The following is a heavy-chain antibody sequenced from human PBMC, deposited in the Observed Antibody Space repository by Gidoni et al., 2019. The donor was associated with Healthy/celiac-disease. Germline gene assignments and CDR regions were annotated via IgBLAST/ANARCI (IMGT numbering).Heavy chain of an antibody. CDR2: IYYSWST. V-gene: IGHV4-30-4*01. J-gene: IGHJ4*02. Sequence: QVQLQASGPGLLKPSQPLSLPCTVSGGSISSGDYYWSWIRQPPGKGLEWIGYIYYSWSTYYNPSLKSRVTISVDTSKNQFSLKLSSVTAADTAVYYCARDHDDYGAGYWGQGTLVTVSS. D-gene: IGHD4-17*01. CDR3: ARDHDDYGAGY. CDR1: GGSISSGDYY.